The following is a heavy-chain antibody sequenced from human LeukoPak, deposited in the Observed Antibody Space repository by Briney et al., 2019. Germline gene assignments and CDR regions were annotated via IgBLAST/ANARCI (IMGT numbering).Heavy chain of an antibody. Sequence: TSETLSLTCTVSGGSISSYYWSWIRQPPGKGLEWIGYIYYSGSTNYNPSLKSRVTISVDTSKNQFSLKLSSVTAADTAVYYCARGVYVAAAQYGYWGQGTLVSVSS. D-gene: IGHD6-13*01. V-gene: IGHV4-59*01. CDR3: ARGVYVAAAQYGY. CDR2: IYYSGST. J-gene: IGHJ4*02. CDR1: GGSISSYY.